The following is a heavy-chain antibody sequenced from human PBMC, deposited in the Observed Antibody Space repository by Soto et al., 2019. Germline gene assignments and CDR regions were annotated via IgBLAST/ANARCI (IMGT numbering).Heavy chain of an antibody. Sequence: DTRALTCAGSDVSMSSSTYYRSWIRQPPGKGLEWIGSIYYSGSTYYNPSLKSRVTISVDTSKNQFSLKLSSVTAADTAVYYCARSGGSSHYYYYMDVWGKGTTVIVSS. J-gene: IGHJ6*03. CDR2: IYYSGST. CDR1: DVSMSSSTYY. D-gene: IGHD6-6*01. V-gene: IGHV4-39*01. CDR3: ARSGGSSHYYYYMDV.